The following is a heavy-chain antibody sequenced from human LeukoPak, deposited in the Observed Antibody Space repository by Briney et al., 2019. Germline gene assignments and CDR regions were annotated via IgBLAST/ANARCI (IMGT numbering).Heavy chain of an antibody. CDR1: GFTFSSYA. D-gene: IGHD3-3*01. CDR2: ISGSGGST. J-gene: IGHJ4*02. V-gene: IGHV3-23*01. Sequence: GGSLRLSRAASGFTFSSYAMSWVRQAPGKGLEWVSAISGSGGSTYYADSVKGRFTISRDNSKNTLYLQMNSLRAEDTAVYYCARVIGFLDPHYDFWSGLDYWGQGTLVTVSS. CDR3: ARVIGFLDPHYDFWSGLDY.